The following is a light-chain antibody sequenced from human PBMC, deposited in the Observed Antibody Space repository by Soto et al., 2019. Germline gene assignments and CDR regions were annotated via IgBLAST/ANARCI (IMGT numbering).Light chain of an antibody. CDR2: DAS. J-gene: IGKJ2*01. CDR1: QSIRTS. CDR3: LQYYSYLYT. Sequence: DIPMTQSPSTLSASVGDRVTITCRASQSIRTSLAWYQHKPEKAPKLLMYDASNLESGVPSRFSGSGSGTEFTLTVTSLQPDDFATYYCLQYYSYLYTFGQGTKLEI. V-gene: IGKV1-5*01.